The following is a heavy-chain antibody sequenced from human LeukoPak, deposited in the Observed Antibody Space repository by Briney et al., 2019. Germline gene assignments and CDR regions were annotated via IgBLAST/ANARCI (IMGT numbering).Heavy chain of an antibody. CDR3: ARERWELEGYYYYGMDV. J-gene: IGHJ6*02. V-gene: IGHV4-59*01. Sequence: SETLSLTCTVSGGSISNYYWSRIRQPPGKGLEWIGYIYYSGSTNHNPSLKSRVTISVDTSKNQFSLKLSSVTAADTAVYYCARERWELEGYYYYGMDVWGQGTTVTVSS. D-gene: IGHD1-1*01. CDR2: IYYSGST. CDR1: GGSISNYY.